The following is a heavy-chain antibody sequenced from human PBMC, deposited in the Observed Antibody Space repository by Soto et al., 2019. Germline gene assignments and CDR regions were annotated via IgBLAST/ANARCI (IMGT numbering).Heavy chain of an antibody. CDR3: ARDSPRPRAARPGWGEGVMDV. V-gene: IGHV1-46*01. J-gene: IGHJ6*02. CDR1: GYTFTSYY. D-gene: IGHD6-6*01. CDR2: INPSGGST. Sequence: QVQLVQSGAEVKKPGASVKVSCKASGYTFTSYYMHWVRQAPGQGLEWMGIINPSGGSTSYAQKFQGRVTMTRDTSTSTVYMELSSLRSEDTAVYYCARDSPRPRAARPGWGEGVMDVWGQGTTVTVSS.